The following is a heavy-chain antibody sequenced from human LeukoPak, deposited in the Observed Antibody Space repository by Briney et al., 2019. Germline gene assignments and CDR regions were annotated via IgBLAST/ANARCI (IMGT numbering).Heavy chain of an antibody. V-gene: IGHV1-2*02. CDR1: GYTFTGYY. J-gene: IGHJ4*02. D-gene: IGHD6-19*01. CDR2: INPNSGGT. Sequence: GASVKVSCKASGYTFTGYYMHRVRQAPGQGLEWMGWINPNSGGTNYAQKFQGRVTMTRDTSISTAYMELSRLRSDDTAVYYCASLEVSGEESSGWYYFDYWGQGTLVTVSS. CDR3: ASLEVSGEESSGWYYFDY.